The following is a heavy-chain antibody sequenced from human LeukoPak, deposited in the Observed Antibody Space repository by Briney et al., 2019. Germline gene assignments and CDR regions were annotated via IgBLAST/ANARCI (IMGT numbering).Heavy chain of an antibody. Sequence: SETLSLTCAVYGGSFSGYYWSWIRQPAGKGLEWIGRIYTSGSTNYNPSLKSRVTMSVDTSKNQFPLKLSSVTAADTAVYYCARAGYGDYPRSFYYYGMDVWGQGTTVTVSS. D-gene: IGHD4-17*01. CDR1: GGSFSGYY. CDR2: IYTSGST. CDR3: ARAGYGDYPRSFYYYGMDV. J-gene: IGHJ6*02. V-gene: IGHV4-59*10.